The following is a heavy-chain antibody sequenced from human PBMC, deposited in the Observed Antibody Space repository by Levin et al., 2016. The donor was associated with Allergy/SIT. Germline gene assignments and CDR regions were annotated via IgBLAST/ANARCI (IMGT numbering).Heavy chain of an antibody. Sequence: SETLSLTCTVSGGSITSSSYYWDWIRQPPGKGLEWIGTISYSGSTYYNPSLKSRVTISVDRSKNQFSLNLTSVTAADTAVYYCASHPNSWYWGAFDIWGQGTVVTVSS. CDR2: ISYSGST. V-gene: IGHV4-39*01. CDR3: ASHPNSWYWGAFDI. J-gene: IGHJ3*02. D-gene: IGHD6-13*01. CDR1: GGSITSSSYY.